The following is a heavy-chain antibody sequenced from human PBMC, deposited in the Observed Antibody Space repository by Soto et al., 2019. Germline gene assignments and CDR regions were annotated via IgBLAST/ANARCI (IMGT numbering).Heavy chain of an antibody. CDR2: TSYTGNT. J-gene: IGHJ4*02. D-gene: IGHD3-3*01. CDR1: GGSITSYH. V-gene: IGHV4-59*08. Sequence: PSETLSLTCFVSGGSITSYHWSWIRQFPGKGLEWIAYTSYTGNTNYNPSLQSRVTISIDKSKNQFSLSLTSVTAADSALYYCAQSLVYYDSYERSGYAFHSWGQGAPVTVSS. CDR3: AQSLVYYDSYERSGYAFHS.